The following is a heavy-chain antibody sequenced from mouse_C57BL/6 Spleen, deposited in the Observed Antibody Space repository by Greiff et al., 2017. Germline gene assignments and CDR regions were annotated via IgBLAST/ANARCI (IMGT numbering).Heavy chain of an antibody. CDR1: GYTFTSYW. CDR3: ARGDLYFDY. D-gene: IGHD3-3*01. CDR2: IYPGSGST. V-gene: IGHV1-55*01. J-gene: IGHJ2*01. Sequence: QVQLQHPGAELVKPGASVKMSCKASGYTFTSYWISWVKQRPGQGLEWIGDIYPGSGSTNYNEKFKSKATLTVDTSSSTAYMQLSSLTSEDSAVYYCARGDLYFDYWGQGTTLTVSS.